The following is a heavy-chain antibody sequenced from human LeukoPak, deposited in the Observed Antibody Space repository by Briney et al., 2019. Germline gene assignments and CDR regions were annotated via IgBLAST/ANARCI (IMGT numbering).Heavy chain of an antibody. CDR3: ARRILLSVFDM. D-gene: IGHD2-15*01. CDR2: IYSSGTT. V-gene: IGHV3-66*01. J-gene: IGHJ3*02. Sequence: AGSLRLSCAVSGFTVSSYHMGWVRQAPEKGLEWVSVIYSSGTTQYAVSVRGRFTISRDISKNTLYLQMNSLRDEDTAVYFCARRILLSVFDMGGHGTMDTVSS. CDR1: GFTVSSYH.